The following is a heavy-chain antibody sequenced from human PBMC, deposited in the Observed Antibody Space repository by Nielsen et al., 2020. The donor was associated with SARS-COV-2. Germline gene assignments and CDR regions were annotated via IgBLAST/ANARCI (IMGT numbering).Heavy chain of an antibody. J-gene: IGHJ6*02. CDR2: IYYSGST. D-gene: IGHD6-6*01. CDR3: AVEYSSSSGHYYYGMDV. CDR1: GGSISSGGYY. Sequence: SETLSLTCTVSGGSISSGGYYWSWIRQHPGKGLEWIGYIYYSGSTYYNPSLKSRVTISVGTSKNQFSLKLSSVTAADTAVYYCAVEYSSSSGHYYYGMDVWGQGTTVTVSS. V-gene: IGHV4-31*03.